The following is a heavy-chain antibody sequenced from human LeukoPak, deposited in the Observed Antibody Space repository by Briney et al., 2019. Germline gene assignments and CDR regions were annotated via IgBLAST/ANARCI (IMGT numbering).Heavy chain of an antibody. Sequence: GGSLRLSCAASVFTFRIHCMHWVRQVPGKGLVGVSHISTDGTTTNCADSVKGRFNISRDNAKEKLYLQMHSSRVDDTAVYYCARSLGYSSGGWGQGTLVTVSS. V-gene: IGHV3-74*01. CDR3: ARSLGYSSGG. D-gene: IGHD2-15*01. CDR1: VFTFRIHC. J-gene: IGHJ4*02. CDR2: ISTDGTTT.